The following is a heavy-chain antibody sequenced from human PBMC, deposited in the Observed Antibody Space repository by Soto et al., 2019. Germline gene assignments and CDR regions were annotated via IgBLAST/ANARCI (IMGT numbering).Heavy chain of an antibody. Sequence: GGSLRLSCAASGFTFSSYAMSWVRQAPGKGLEWVSAISGSGGSTYYADSVKGRFTISRDNSKNTLYLQMNSLRAEDTAVYYCARRNIVVVPAATHYYYGMDVWGQGTTVTVSS. CDR2: ISGSGGST. CDR1: GFTFSSYA. CDR3: ARRNIVVVPAATHYYYGMDV. D-gene: IGHD2-2*01. V-gene: IGHV3-23*01. J-gene: IGHJ6*02.